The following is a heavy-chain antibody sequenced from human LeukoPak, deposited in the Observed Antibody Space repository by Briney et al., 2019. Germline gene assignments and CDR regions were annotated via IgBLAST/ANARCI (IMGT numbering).Heavy chain of an antibody. J-gene: IGHJ4*02. Sequence: PGGSLRLSCAASGFTFSGSTIHWVRQASGKGLEWVGRIRSKADSYATVYATSVKGRFTISRDDSKNTAYLQMNSLKTEDTAVYYCTSLTSWPAGLGWGQGTLVTVSS. CDR2: IRSKADSYAT. CDR3: TSLTSWPAGLG. CDR1: GFTFSGST. D-gene: IGHD2-2*01. V-gene: IGHV3-73*01.